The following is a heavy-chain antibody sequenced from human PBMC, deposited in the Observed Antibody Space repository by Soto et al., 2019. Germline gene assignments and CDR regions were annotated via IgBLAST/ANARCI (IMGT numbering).Heavy chain of an antibody. CDR1: GGNFTNNA. CDR3: AIGWGGGGFEL. J-gene: IGHJ5*02. CDR2: IIPTFDTA. Sequence: QVQLVQSGAEVKKPGSSVKVSCEARGGNFTNNAISWVRRAPGQGLQYMGGIIPTFDTANYAQRLHDRLTIPAHATTTPASMDTTRQISADTTVYFCAIGWGGGGFELWGPGTLVTVSS. V-gene: IGHV1-69*01. D-gene: IGHD3-10*01.